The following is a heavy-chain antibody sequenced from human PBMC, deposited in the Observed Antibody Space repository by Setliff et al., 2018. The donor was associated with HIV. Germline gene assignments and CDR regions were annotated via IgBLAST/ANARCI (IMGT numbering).Heavy chain of an antibody. Sequence: GALVKVSCKASGYTSTSYDINWVRQATGQGLEWMGWMNPDSGNTGSAQNFQGRLTITWNTSISTAYMELGSLGFDDTAVYFCARTRSGGSSVYYYYYMDVWGQGTAVTVSS. CDR2: MNPDSGNT. CDR1: GYTSTSYD. V-gene: IGHV1-8*01. D-gene: IGHD2-15*01. J-gene: IGHJ6*03. CDR3: ARTRSGGSSVYYYYYMDV.